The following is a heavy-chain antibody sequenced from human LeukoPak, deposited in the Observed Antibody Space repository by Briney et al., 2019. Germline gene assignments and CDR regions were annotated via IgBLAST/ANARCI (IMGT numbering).Heavy chain of an antibody. Sequence: SETLSLTCNVSGGSISSSSYYWGWIRQPPGKGLEWIGSIYYGGSTYYNPSLKSRITVSVDTSKNQFSLKLSSVTAADTAVYYCARTGSSGYFLDALDMWGQGTMVTVSS. J-gene: IGHJ3*02. V-gene: IGHV4-39*01. CDR1: GGSISSSSYY. CDR3: ARTGSSGYFLDALDM. D-gene: IGHD3-22*01. CDR2: IYYGGST.